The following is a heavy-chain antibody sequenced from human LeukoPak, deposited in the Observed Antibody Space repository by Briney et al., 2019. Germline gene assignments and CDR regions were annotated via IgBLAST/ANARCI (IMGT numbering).Heavy chain of an antibody. D-gene: IGHD3-22*01. CDR2: ISYSGST. V-gene: IGHV4-59*01. Sequence: TSETLSLTCTVSGGSISSYFWNWVRQPPGKGLEWIGYISYSGSTSYNSSFNSRVTISLDTSKKQVSLKLSFVTAADTAVYFCARGVGSGGYYGSSHWHLDLWGRGTLVTVSS. CDR3: ARGVGSGGYYGSSHWHLDL. J-gene: IGHJ2*01. CDR1: GGSISSYF.